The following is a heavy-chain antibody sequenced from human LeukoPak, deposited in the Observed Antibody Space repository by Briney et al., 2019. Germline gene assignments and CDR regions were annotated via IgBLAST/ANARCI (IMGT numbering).Heavy chain of an antibody. CDR2: ISYNGGTI. J-gene: IGHJ3*01. Sequence: GRSLRLSCAVSGFTLNDYAMHWVRQAPGKGLEWVSGISYNGGTIGFADSVKGRFTISRANAKNSLYLQMNSLRAEDMTLYYCPKDGCSGGSCYGRSAFDVCGQGSMVTVSS. CDR3: PKDGCSGGSCYGRSAFDV. CDR1: GFTLNDYA. D-gene: IGHD2-15*01. V-gene: IGHV3-9*03.